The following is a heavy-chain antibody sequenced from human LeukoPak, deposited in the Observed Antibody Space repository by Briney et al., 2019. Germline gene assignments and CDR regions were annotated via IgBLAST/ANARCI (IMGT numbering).Heavy chain of an antibody. CDR3: ARATNYYDILTGYYTPGGPDY. D-gene: IGHD3-9*01. J-gene: IGHJ4*02. Sequence: GGSLRLSCAASGFTFSSYWMSWVRQAPGKGLEWVANIKQDGSEKYYVDSVKGRFTISRDNAKNSLYLQMNSLRAEDTAVYYCARATNYYDILTGYYTPGGPDYWGQGTLVTVSS. V-gene: IGHV3-7*01. CDR2: IKQDGSEK. CDR1: GFTFSSYW.